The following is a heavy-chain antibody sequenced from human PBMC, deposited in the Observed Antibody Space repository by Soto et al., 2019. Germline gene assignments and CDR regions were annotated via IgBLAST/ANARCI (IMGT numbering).Heavy chain of an antibody. CDR1: GGTFSTYT. V-gene: IGHV1-69*09. CDR3: ATLGAQNDH. Sequence: QVQLVQSGADVKKPGSSVKVSCKTFGGTFSTYTINWVRQAPGQGLVWMGSIIPFLNISNYARSFLGRLTIAADESTTTAFMHLESLSPEDTAIYFCATLGAQNDHLCKGTLVSVSS. D-gene: IGHD3-16*01. CDR2: IIPFLNIS. J-gene: IGHJ5*02.